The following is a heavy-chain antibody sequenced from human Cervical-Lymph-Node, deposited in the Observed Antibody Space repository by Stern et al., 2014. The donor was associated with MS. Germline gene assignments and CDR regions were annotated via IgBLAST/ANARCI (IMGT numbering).Heavy chain of an antibody. CDR1: GYSFTSYW. D-gene: IGHD2-15*01. V-gene: IGHV5-51*01. CDR3: ARPGYCSGGSCYGEQWAFDY. Sequence: EVQLVQSGAEVKKPGESLKISCKGSGYSFTSYWIGWVRQMPGKGLEWMGIISPGDSDTRYSPSFQGQVTISADKSISTAYLQWSSLKASDTAMYYCARPGYCSGGSCYGEQWAFDYWGQGTLVTVSS. J-gene: IGHJ4*02. CDR2: ISPGDSDT.